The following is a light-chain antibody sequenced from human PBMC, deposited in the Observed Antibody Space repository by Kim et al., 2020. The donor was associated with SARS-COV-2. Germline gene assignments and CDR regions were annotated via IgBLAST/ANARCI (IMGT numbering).Light chain of an antibody. V-gene: IGLV1-40*01. CDR3: QSYDSSLSGYV. CDR1: RSNIGAGYD. CDR2: GNS. J-gene: IGLJ1*01. Sequence: QGVTIACTGSRSNIGAGYDVHWYQQLPGTAPKLLIYGNSNRPSGVPDRFSGSKSGTSASLAITGLQAEDEADYYCQSYDSSLSGYVFGTGTKVTVL.